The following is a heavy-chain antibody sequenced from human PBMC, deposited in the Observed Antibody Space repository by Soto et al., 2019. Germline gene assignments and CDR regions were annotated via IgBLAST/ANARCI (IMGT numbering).Heavy chain of an antibody. Sequence: SSETLSLTCTVSGGSVSSGSYYWSWIRQPPGKGLEWIGYIYYSGSTNYNPSLKSRVTISVDTSKNQFSLKLSSVTAADTAVYYCAREGYSSSSLFDYWGQGTLVTVYS. CDR3: AREGYSSSSLFDY. CDR1: GGSVSSGSYY. J-gene: IGHJ4*02. V-gene: IGHV4-61*01. D-gene: IGHD6-6*01. CDR2: IYYSGST.